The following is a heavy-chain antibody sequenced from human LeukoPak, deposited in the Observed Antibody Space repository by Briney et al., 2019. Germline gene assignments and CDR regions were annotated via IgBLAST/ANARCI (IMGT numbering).Heavy chain of an antibody. D-gene: IGHD6-13*01. CDR2: INPNSGGT. CDR3: ARASAAAAPGAFDI. CDR1: GYTFTSYA. Sequence: GASVKVSCKASGYTFTSYAMNWVRQAPGQGLEWMGWINPNSGGTNYAQKFQGWVTMTRDTSISTAYMELSRLRSDDTAVYYCARASAAAAPGAFDIWGQGTMVTVSS. J-gene: IGHJ3*02. V-gene: IGHV1-2*04.